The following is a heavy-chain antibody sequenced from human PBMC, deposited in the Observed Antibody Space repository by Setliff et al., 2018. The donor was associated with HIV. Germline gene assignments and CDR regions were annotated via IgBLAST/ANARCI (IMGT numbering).Heavy chain of an antibody. Sequence: ASVKVSCKASGYTFAGYGIHWVRQAPGQGLEWVGWINIYTGDRTYADNFQYRVTMTADTSTSTVYMELRPLRSDDTAVYYCARDSSASRTPPLHWGQGTLVTVSS. D-gene: IGHD2-15*01. CDR1: GYTFAGYG. V-gene: IGHV1-18*01. CDR2: INIYTGDR. J-gene: IGHJ4*02. CDR3: ARDSSASRTPPLH.